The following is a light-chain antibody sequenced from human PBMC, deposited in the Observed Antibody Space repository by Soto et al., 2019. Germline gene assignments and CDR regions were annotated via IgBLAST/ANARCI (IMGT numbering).Light chain of an antibody. CDR2: GAS. CDR1: QSISTN. V-gene: IGKV3-15*01. Sequence: EIVMTQSPATLSVSPGEAATLTCRASQSISTNLAWYQQRPDQAPRLLIFGASTRATGIPARFSGSGSGTEFTLTVGSLQSEDFAVYYCQQYDNWPRLTFGGGTEVAIK. J-gene: IGKJ4*01. CDR3: QQYDNWPRLT.